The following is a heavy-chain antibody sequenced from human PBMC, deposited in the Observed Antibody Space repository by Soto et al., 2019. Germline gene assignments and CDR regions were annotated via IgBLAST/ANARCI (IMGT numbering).Heavy chain of an antibody. CDR1: GFTFSDYY. CDR3: ARGPIYCSGGSCYPGYFDY. D-gene: IGHD2-15*01. Sequence: GGSLRLSCAASGFTFSDYYMSWIRQAPGKGLEWVSYISSSGSTIYYADSVKGRLTISRDNAKNSLYLQMNSLRAEDTAVYYCARGPIYCSGGSCYPGYFDYWGQGTLVTVSS. J-gene: IGHJ4*02. V-gene: IGHV3-11*01. CDR2: ISSSGSTI.